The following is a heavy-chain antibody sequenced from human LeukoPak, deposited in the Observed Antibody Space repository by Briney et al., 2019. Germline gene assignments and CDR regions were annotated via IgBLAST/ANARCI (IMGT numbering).Heavy chain of an antibody. D-gene: IGHD2-15*01. Sequence: PSETLSLTCTVSGGSISSSSYYWGWLRQPPGKGLEWIGSIYYSGSTYYNPSLKSRVTISVDTSKNQFSLKLSSVTAADTAVYYCARNHLFDCSGGSCYGCWFDPWGQGTLVTVSS. CDR2: IYYSGST. V-gene: IGHV4-39*01. J-gene: IGHJ5*02. CDR1: GGSISSSSYY. CDR3: ARNHLFDCSGGSCYGCWFDP.